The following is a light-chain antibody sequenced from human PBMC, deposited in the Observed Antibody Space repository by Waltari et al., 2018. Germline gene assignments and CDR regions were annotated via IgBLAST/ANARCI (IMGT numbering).Light chain of an antibody. V-gene: IGLV2-23*02. CDR2: AVS. CDR3: SSYAGASKGV. Sequence: QSALTQPASVSGSPGPSITISCTGTSSAVGNCKRVSWYQQHPGKAPKLMIYAVSKRPSGVSDRFSGSKSGDMASLTISGLQPEDEAEYFCSSYAGASKGVFGGGTKVTVL. J-gene: IGLJ2*01. CDR1: SSAVGNCKR.